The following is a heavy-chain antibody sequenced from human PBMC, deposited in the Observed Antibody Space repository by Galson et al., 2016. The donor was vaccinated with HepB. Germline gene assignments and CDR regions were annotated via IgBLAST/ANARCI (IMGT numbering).Heavy chain of an antibody. D-gene: IGHD5-12*01. V-gene: IGHV4-59*01. CDR1: GGSISSYY. Sequence: SETLSLTCTVSGGSISSYYWSWIRQPPGKGLEWIGSISYSGSTNYTPSLKSRVTILGDTSKNQFSLKLRSVTAADTGVYYCARLLPKRGCDWSSRDTDAFDIWGQGTKVTVSS. J-gene: IGHJ3*02. CDR2: ISYSGST. CDR3: ARLLPKRGCDWSSRDTDAFDI.